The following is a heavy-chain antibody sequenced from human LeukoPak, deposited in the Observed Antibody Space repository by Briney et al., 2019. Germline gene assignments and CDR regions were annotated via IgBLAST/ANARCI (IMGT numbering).Heavy chain of an antibody. J-gene: IGHJ6*03. CDR1: GFTFSSYG. Sequence: PGRSLRLSCAASGFTFSSYGMHWVRQAPGKGLEWVAVISYDGSNKYYADSVKGRFTISRDNSKNTLYLQMNSLRAEDTAVYYCAEGGGSSSWSLKFYYYYYMDVWGKGTTVTVSS. CDR2: ISYDGSNK. CDR3: AEGGGSSSWSLKFYYYYYMDV. D-gene: IGHD6-13*01. V-gene: IGHV3-30*18.